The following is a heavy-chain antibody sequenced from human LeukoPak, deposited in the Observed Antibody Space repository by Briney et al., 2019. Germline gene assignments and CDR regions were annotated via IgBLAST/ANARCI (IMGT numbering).Heavy chain of an antibody. CDR2: INHSGST. CDR3: ARGLEWLVPAD. J-gene: IGHJ4*02. CDR1: GGSFSGYY. D-gene: IGHD6-19*01. V-gene: IGHV4-34*01. Sequence: SETLSLTCAVYGGSFSGYYGSWIRQPPGKGLEWIGEINHSGSTNYNPSLKSRVTISVDTSKNQFSLKLSSVTAADTAVYYCARGLEWLVPADWGQGTLVTVSS.